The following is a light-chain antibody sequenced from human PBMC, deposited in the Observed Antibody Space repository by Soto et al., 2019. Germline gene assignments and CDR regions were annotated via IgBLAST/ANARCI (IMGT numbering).Light chain of an antibody. J-gene: IGKJ5*01. CDR3: QQRINWPPIT. CDR1: QSVSSY. CDR2: DAS. V-gene: IGKV3-11*01. Sequence: EIVLTQSPATLSLSPGERATLSCRASQSVSSYLAWYQQKPGQAPRLLIYDASNRATGIPARFSGSGSGTDFTLTISSLEPEEFAVYYCQQRINWPPITFGQGTRLEIK.